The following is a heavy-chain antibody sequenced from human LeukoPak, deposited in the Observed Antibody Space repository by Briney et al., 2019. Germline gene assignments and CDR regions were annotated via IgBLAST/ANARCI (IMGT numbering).Heavy chain of an antibody. CDR2: ISSSGDYR. J-gene: IGHJ6*02. CDR3: ARVPGLGYYGVDV. V-gene: IGHV3-11*05. Sequence: PGGSLGLSCAASGFTFSDYYMSWIRQAPGKGPEWISNISSSGDYRNYADSVKGRFTISRDNAKNSLYLQMSSLRGDDTAVYYCARVPGLGYYGVDVWGQGTTVTVSS. D-gene: IGHD1-14*01. CDR1: GFTFSDYY.